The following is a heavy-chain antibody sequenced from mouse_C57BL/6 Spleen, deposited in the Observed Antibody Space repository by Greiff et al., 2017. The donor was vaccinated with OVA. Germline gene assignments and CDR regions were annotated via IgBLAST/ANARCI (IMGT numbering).Heavy chain of an antibody. CDR1: GYSITSGYY. Sequence: ESGPGLVKPSQSLSLTCSVTGYSITSGYYWNWIRQFPGNKLEWMGYISYDGSNNYNPSLKNRISITRDTSKNQFFLKLNSVTTEDTATYYCARGDYYGTSVYFDYWGQGTTLTVSS. J-gene: IGHJ2*01. V-gene: IGHV3-6*01. D-gene: IGHD1-1*01. CDR2: ISYDGSN. CDR3: ARGDYYGTSVYFDY.